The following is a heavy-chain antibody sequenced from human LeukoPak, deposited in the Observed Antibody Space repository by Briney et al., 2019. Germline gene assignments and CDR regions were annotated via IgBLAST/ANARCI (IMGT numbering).Heavy chain of an antibody. CDR3: AREPTVTLWDYYMDV. CDR2: IYISGST. J-gene: IGHJ6*03. D-gene: IGHD4-17*01. CDR1: GGSISSNY. Sequence: SETLSLTCTVSGGSISSNYWSWIRQPAGKGLEWIGRIYISGSTNYNPSLKSRVTMSVDTSKSQFSLNLSSVTAADTAVYYCAREPTVTLWDYYMDVWGKGTTVTISS. V-gene: IGHV4-4*07.